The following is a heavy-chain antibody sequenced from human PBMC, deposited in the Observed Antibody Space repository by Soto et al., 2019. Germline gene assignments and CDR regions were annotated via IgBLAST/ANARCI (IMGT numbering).Heavy chain of an antibody. D-gene: IGHD5-18*01. V-gene: IGHV4-39*07. Sequence: TLSLTCSVSSASLSSSTYYWSWIRQPPGRGPEWIGSIYYSGNTYYKPSLKSRVSISIDTSRNQFSLKLSSVTAADTAVYYCARDRSWIQQIRGYYYGMDVWGQGTTVTVSS. CDR2: IYYSGNT. CDR3: ARDRSWIQQIRGYYYGMDV. CDR1: SASLSSSTYY. J-gene: IGHJ6*02.